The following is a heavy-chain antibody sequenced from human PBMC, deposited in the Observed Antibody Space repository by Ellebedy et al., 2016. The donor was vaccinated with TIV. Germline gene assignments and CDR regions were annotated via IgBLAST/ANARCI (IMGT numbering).Heavy chain of an antibody. CDR2: ISSSSSYI. Sequence: PGGSLKLSCAASGFTSSSYSMTWVRQAPGKGLEWVSSISSSSSYIYYADSVKGRFTISRDNAKNSLHLQMNSLRAEDTAVYYCATDIPAGAYFDYWGQGSLVTVSS. V-gene: IGHV3-21*01. CDR1: GFTSSSYS. CDR3: ATDIPAGAYFDY. D-gene: IGHD2-21*01. J-gene: IGHJ4*02.